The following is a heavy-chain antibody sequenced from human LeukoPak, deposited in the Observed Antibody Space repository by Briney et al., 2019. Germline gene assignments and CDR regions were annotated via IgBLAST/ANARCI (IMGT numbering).Heavy chain of an antibody. CDR1: GGSFSGYY. CDR3: ARGSRGYCSGGSCYDWFDP. V-gene: IGHV4-34*01. D-gene: IGHD2-15*01. J-gene: IGHJ5*02. Sequence: SSETLSLTCAVYGGSFSGYYWSWIRQPPGKGLEWIGETNHSGSTNYNPSLKSRVTISVDTSKNQFSLKLSSVTAADTAVYYCARGSRGYCSGGSCYDWFDPWGQGTLVTVSS. CDR2: TNHSGST.